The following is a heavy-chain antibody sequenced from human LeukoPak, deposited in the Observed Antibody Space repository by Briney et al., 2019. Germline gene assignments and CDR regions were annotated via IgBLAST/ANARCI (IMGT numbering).Heavy chain of an antibody. CDR3: AKDDGYYDILTGPYYSDY. V-gene: IGHV3-23*01. Sequence: GGSLRLSCAASGFTFSSYAMSWVRQAPGKGLEWVSAISGSGGSTYYADSVKGRFTISRDNSKNTLYLQMNSLRAEDTAVYYCAKDDGYYDILTGPYYSDYWGQGTLVTVSS. D-gene: IGHD3-9*01. J-gene: IGHJ4*02. CDR2: ISGSGGST. CDR1: GFTFSSYA.